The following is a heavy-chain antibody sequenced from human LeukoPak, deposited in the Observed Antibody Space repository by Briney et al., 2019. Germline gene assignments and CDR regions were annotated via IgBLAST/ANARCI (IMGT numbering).Heavy chain of an antibody. D-gene: IGHD6-19*01. V-gene: IGHV1-18*01. CDR2: ISAYNGNT. CDR3: AREVAGGGYFDY. J-gene: IGHJ4*02. CDR1: GYTFTSYG. Sequence: ASVKVSCKASGYTFTSYGISWVRQAPGQGLEWMGRISAYNGNTNYAQKLQGRVTMTTDTSTSTAYMELRSLRSDDTAVYYCAREVAGGGYFDYWGQGTLVTVSS.